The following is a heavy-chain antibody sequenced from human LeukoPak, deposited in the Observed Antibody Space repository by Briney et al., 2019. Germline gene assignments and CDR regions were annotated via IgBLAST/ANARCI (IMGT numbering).Heavy chain of an antibody. J-gene: IGHJ2*01. V-gene: IGHV3-7*01. Sequence: SGGSLRLSCAASGFTFSSYAMSWVRQAPGKGLEWVASLKQDGSDKYYVDSVKGRFTISRDNAENSLFLQMNSLRAEDTALYYCATHQKRTVTSTWYFDLWGRGTLVTVSS. CDR3: ATHQKRTVTSTWYFDL. CDR1: GFTFSSYA. CDR2: LKQDGSDK. D-gene: IGHD4-17*01.